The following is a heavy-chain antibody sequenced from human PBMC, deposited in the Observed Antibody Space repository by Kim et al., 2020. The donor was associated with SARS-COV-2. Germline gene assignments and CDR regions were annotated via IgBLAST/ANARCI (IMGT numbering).Heavy chain of an antibody. V-gene: IGHV3-53*01. CDR2: IYSGGST. CDR3: ARGRSSDILTGYWSGAFDI. Sequence: GGSLRLSCAASGFTVSSNYMSWVRQAPGKGLEWVSVIYSGGSTYYADSVKGRFTISRDNSKNTLYLQMNSLRAEDTAVYYCARGRSSDILTGYWSGAFDIWGQGTMVTVSS. D-gene: IGHD3-9*01. J-gene: IGHJ3*02. CDR1: GFTVSSNY.